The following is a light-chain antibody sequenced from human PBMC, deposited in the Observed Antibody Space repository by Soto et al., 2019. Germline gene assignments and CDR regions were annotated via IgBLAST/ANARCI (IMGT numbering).Light chain of an antibody. CDR2: DVS. V-gene: IGLV2-14*01. CDR1: SSDVGGYNY. CDR3: SSYTSSSTLLV. J-gene: IGLJ1*01. Sequence: QSALTQPASVSGSPGQSITISCTGTSSDVGGYNYVSWYQQHPGKAPKLMIYDVSNRPSGVYNRFSGSKSGNTASLTISGLQAEDEADYYCSSYTSSSTLLVFGTGTKVTVL.